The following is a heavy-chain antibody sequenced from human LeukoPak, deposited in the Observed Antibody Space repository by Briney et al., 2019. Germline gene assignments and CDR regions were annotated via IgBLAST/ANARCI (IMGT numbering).Heavy chain of an antibody. J-gene: IGHJ4*02. CDR3: ARQRTLGDYEYFCDY. CDR1: GSSFTTYW. CDR2: IYPSDSET. V-gene: IGHV5-51*01. Sequence: GESLKISCNGFGSSFTTYWIAGVRQVPGKGLEWMGIIYPSDSETRYSPSFQGQVTISADKSISTAYVQWSSLKASDTAMYYCARQRTLGDYEYFCDYWGQGTLVTVSS. D-gene: IGHD4-17*01.